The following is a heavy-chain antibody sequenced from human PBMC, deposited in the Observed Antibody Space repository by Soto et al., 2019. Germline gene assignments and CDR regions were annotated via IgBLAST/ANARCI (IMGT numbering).Heavy chain of an antibody. CDR3: ARGYGRNFDY. CDR1: GGSISSGGYS. J-gene: IGHJ4*02. Sequence: SETLSLTCTVSGGSISSGGYSWGWIRQPPGKGLEWIGYMYHSGSTYYNPSLKSRVTISVDTSKNQFSLKLSSVTAADTAVYYCARGYGRNFDYWGQGTLVTVSS. CDR2: MYHSGST. V-gene: IGHV4-30-2*01. D-gene: IGHD5-18*01.